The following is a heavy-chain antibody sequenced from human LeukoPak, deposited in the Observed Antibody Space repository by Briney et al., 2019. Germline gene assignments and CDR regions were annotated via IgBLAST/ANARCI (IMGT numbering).Heavy chain of an antibody. D-gene: IGHD6-6*01. CDR1: GLTFSSNW. J-gene: IGHJ6*03. CDR3: AREKQLSGNYYYYYYMDV. V-gene: IGHV3-7*03. CDR2: IKQDGSEK. Sequence: PGGSLRLSCTASGLTFSSNWMSGVRQAPGKGRGWGANIKQDGSEKNYAESVKGRFTISRDNSKNTLYLQMNSLRAEDTAVYYCAREKQLSGNYYYYYYMDVWGKGTTVTVSS.